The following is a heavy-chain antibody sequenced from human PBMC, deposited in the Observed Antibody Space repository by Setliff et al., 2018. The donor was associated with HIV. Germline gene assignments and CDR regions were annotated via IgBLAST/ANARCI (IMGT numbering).Heavy chain of an antibody. CDR3: ATIRAYYYDSSGQEYFQH. D-gene: IGHD3-22*01. CDR2: FDPEDAET. V-gene: IGHV1-24*01. J-gene: IGHJ1*01. Sequence: ASVKVSCKVSEYTLTELSIHWVRQAPGRGLEWMGGFDPEDAETVYAQKFQGRVTMTEDTSTDTAYMELSSLTSEDTAMYYCATIRAYYYDSSGQEYFQHWGHGSLVTVSS. CDR1: EYTLTELS.